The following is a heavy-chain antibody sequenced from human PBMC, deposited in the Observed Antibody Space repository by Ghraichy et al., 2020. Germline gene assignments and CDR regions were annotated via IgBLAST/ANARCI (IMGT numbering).Heavy chain of an antibody. CDR2: IWYDGSNK. Sequence: GGSLRLSCAASGFTFSSYGMHWVRQAPGKGLEWVAVIWYDGSNKYYADSVKGRFTISRDNSKNTLYLQMNSLRAEDTAVYYCAREINVGVYGMDVWGQGTTVTVSS. CDR3: AREINVGVYGMDV. V-gene: IGHV3-33*01. D-gene: IGHD3-3*01. CDR1: GFTFSSYG. J-gene: IGHJ6*02.